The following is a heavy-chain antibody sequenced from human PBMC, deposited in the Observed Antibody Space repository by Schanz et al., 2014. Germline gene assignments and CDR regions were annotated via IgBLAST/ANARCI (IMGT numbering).Heavy chain of an antibody. CDR3: ARGTMPGTFDI. D-gene: IGHD2-2*01. V-gene: IGHV1-69*02. Sequence: QVQLVQSEAEVKKPGSSVKVSCKASGGTFSSYTISWVRQAPGQGLEWMGKIIPVLNIATYAQRFQGRVSITADTSTNTAYMELSSLRYEDTALYYCARGTMPGTFDIWGQGTMVTVSS. CDR1: GGTFSSYT. J-gene: IGHJ3*02. CDR2: IIPVLNIA.